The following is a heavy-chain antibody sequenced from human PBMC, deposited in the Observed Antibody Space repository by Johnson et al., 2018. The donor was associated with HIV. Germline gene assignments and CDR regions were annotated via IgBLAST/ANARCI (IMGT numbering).Heavy chain of an antibody. V-gene: IGHV3-33*06. CDR2: IWYDGSNR. CDR3: TKCI. CDR1: GFTFSSYG. Sequence: QVQLVESGGGLVQPGGSLRLSCAASGFTFSSYGMHWVRQAPGKGLEWVAVIWYDGSNRYYADSVKGRFTISRDNSKNTLYLQMNSLRDEDTAVYYCTKCIWGQGTMVTVSS. J-gene: IGHJ3*02.